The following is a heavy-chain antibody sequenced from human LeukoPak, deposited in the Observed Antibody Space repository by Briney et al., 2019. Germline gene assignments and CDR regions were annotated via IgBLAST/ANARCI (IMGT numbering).Heavy chain of an antibody. D-gene: IGHD3-22*01. Sequence: GGSLRLSCAASGFTFSSYAMSWVRQAPGKGLEWVSAISGSGGSTYYADSVKGRFTISRDNSKNTLYLQMNSLRAEDTAVYYCAKVHQGRITMIVVVSYYFDYWGQGTLVTVSS. CDR2: ISGSGGST. J-gene: IGHJ4*02. V-gene: IGHV3-23*01. CDR3: AKVHQGRITMIVVVSYYFDY. CDR1: GFTFSSYA.